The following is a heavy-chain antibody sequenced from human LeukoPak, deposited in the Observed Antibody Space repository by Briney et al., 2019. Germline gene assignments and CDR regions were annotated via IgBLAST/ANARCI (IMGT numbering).Heavy chain of an antibody. CDR3: ARALYTENSYFDY. D-gene: IGHD4-11*01. CDR1: GDTFNSYD. CDR2: IIPIYGTA. Sequence: SVKVSCKASGASGDTFNSYDFSWLRQAPGQGLLWMGGIIPIYGTAKYTEKFQGRVTITADESTSTAYMELSSLRSEDTAVYYCARALYTENSYFDYWGQGTLVTVSS. V-gene: IGHV1-69*01. J-gene: IGHJ4*02.